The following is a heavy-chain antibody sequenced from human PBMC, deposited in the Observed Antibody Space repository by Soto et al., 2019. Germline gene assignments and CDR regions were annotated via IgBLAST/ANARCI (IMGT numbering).Heavy chain of an antibody. D-gene: IGHD3-22*01. V-gene: IGHV3-23*01. J-gene: IGHJ4*02. CDR2: AGPSGSST. Sequence: LRLSCAASVFTFGSYAMSWVRLAPGKGLEWVSVAGPSGSSTFYADSVRGRFTISRDNVENTLYLQMNSLRVADTALYFCARTYCYDSTRYSRTFDYLGQGTLVTVSS. CDR1: VFTFGSYA. CDR3: ARTYCYDSTRYSRTFDY.